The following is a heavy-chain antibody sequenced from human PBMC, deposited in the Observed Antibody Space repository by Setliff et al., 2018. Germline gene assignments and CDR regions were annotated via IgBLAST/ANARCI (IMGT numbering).Heavy chain of an antibody. D-gene: IGHD3-3*01. CDR2: FHTGGST. Sequence: SETLSLTCSVSGGSISSTTCYWGWIRQPPGKGLEWIGHFHTGGSTNYNRSLRSRVSISVDTSKNQFSLKLSSVTAADTATYYCARAGPTVTFFRVLVISWWDPWGQGSLVTVSS. CDR3: ARAGPTVTFFRVLVISWWDP. V-gene: IGHV4-61*05. J-gene: IGHJ5*02. CDR1: GGSISSTTCY.